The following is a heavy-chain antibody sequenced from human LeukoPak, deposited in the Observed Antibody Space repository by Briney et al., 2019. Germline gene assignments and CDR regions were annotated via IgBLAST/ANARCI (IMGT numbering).Heavy chain of an antibody. D-gene: IGHD2-21*02. CDR2: VYYTGNT. V-gene: IGHV4-59*01. CDR1: DGSINNYY. J-gene: IGHJ4*02. Sequence: PSETLSLTCTVSDGSINNYYWSWIRQPPGKGLEWIGYVYYTGNTNYSPSLKSRGTISVDTSKNQFSLKLRSATAADTAVYYCARGGSGDAFDYWGQGTLVIVSS. CDR3: ARGGSGDAFDY.